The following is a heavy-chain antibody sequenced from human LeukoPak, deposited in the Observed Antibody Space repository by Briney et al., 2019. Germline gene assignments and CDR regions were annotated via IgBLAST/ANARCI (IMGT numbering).Heavy chain of an antibody. J-gene: IGHJ4*02. Sequence: GGSLRLSCAVSGFTFSGYEMNWVRQAPGKGLEWVSYIGPNGGLMYYSDSVRGRFTISRDNAKNSLYLQMNSLRAEDTAVYYCAREAGNNYDDSLLSHWGQGALVTVSS. V-gene: IGHV3-48*03. CDR3: AREAGNNYDDSLLSH. CDR2: IGPNGGLM. D-gene: IGHD4-17*01. CDR1: GFTFSGYE.